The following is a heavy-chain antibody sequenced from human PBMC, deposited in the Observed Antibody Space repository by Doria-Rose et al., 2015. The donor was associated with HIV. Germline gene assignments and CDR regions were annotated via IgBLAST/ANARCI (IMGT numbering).Heavy chain of an antibody. CDR3: AKAPIIGPKYYFYMDV. CDR2: ISWDSGAK. D-gene: IGHD3-3*01. V-gene: IGHV3-9*01. CDR1: GFSFESYA. J-gene: IGHJ6*03. Sequence: VQLVQSGGGLVQPGRSLRLSCVGSGFSFESYAMHWVRLAPGKGLEWVAGISWDSGAKGNADSVEGRFTISRDNAKKSVYLEMRSLRPEDTAFYYRAKAPIIGPKYYFYMDVWGKGTSVTVSS.